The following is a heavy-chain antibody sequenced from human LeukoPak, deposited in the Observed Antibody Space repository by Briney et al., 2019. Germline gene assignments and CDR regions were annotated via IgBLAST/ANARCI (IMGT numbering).Heavy chain of an antibody. J-gene: IGHJ4*02. CDR2: ISGDGGTT. V-gene: IGHV3-43*02. Sequence: AGGSLRLSCAASGTTFEDYALHWVRQAPGKGLEWVSFISGDGGTTYYADSVKGRFTISRDNSKTSLYLQMNSLRTEDTALYHCAKDQGASGWGAFDYWGQGTLVTVSS. CDR3: AKDQGASGWGAFDY. D-gene: IGHD6-19*01. CDR1: GTTFEDYA.